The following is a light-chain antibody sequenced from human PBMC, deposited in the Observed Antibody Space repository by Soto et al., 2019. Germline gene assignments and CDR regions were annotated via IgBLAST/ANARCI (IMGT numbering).Light chain of an antibody. V-gene: IGLV2-14*03. CDR3: CSYTTTSTFV. Sequence: QSALTQPASVSGSPGQSITISCTGTSSDIGAYAYVSWYQQHPGKAPKLMIYEVFRRPSGISDRFSGSKSGDTASLTLSGGRAEEEADYYCCSYTTTSTFVFGGGTKGTVL. J-gene: IGLJ2*01. CDR1: SSDIGAYAY. CDR2: EVF.